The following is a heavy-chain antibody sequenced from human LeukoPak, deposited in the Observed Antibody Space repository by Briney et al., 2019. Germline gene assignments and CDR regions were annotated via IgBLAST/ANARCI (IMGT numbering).Heavy chain of an antibody. CDR3: TSPAHDFDFWSGYYSF. D-gene: IGHD3-3*01. J-gene: IGHJ4*02. Sequence: GGSLRLSCAASGFVFSDSAVHWVRQTSGTGLEWIGLIRGKAKNYATGHAASVRGRFSVSRDDSKNTAYLEMNSLKIEDTAVYYCTSPAHDFDFWSGYYSFWGPGTLVTVSS. CDR1: GFVFSDSA. V-gene: IGHV3-73*01. CDR2: IRGKAKNYAT.